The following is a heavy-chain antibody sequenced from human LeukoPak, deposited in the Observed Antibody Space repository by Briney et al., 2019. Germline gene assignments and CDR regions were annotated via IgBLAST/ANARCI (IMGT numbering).Heavy chain of an antibody. J-gene: IGHJ6*03. CDR3: AGYYYYYYYMDV. CDR2: INWNGGSR. V-gene: IGHV3-20*04. Sequence: RAGGSLRLSCAASGFKFDDYGMSWVRQVPGKGLEWVSGINWNGGSRGYADSVKGRFTISRDNAKNSLYLQMNSLRAEDTAVYYCAGYYYYYYYMDVWGKGTTVTVSS. CDR1: GFKFDDYG.